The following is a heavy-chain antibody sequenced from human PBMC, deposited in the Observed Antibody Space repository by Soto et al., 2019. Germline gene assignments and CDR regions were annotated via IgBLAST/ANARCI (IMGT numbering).Heavy chain of an antibody. CDR3: ARRTVTTYHYFDY. V-gene: IGHV3-21*01. J-gene: IGHJ4*02. CDR2: INRASIYI. Sequence: GGSLRLSCVASGSTFSTYDMNWVRQAPGKGLEWVSSINRASIYIYYADSVRGRFTISRDNAKNSLYLQMDSLRVEDTAVYYCARRTVTTYHYFDYWGQGTLVTVSS. D-gene: IGHD4-17*01. CDR1: GSTFSTYD.